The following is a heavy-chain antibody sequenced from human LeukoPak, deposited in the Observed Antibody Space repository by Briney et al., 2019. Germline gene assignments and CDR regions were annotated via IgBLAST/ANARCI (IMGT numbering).Heavy chain of an antibody. CDR3: ARGAWGYSVHFDN. V-gene: IGHV3-74*01. D-gene: IGHD3-16*01. CDR1: GFTLSSFW. J-gene: IGHJ4*02. Sequence: GSLRLSCATSGFTLSSFWMHWVRPPPGKGPVWVSRINSDGTDTNYADSAKGRFTISRDNTKNTVYLQMNSLGAEDTAVYYCARGAWGYSVHFDNWGQGALVTVSS. CDR2: INSDGTDT.